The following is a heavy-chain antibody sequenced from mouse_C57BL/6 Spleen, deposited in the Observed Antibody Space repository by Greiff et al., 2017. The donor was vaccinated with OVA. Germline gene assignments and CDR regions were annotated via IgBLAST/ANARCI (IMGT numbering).Heavy chain of an antibody. J-gene: IGHJ1*03. D-gene: IGHD2-1*01. Sequence: VQLKQSGPELVKPGASVKISCKASGYSFTDYNMNWVKQSNGKSLEWIGVINPKYGTTSYNQKFKGKATLTVDQSSSTAYMQLNSLTSEDSAVYYCAREELTMVKDWYFDVWGTGTTVTVSS. V-gene: IGHV1-39*01. CDR2: INPKYGTT. CDR3: AREELTMVKDWYFDV. CDR1: GYSFTDYN.